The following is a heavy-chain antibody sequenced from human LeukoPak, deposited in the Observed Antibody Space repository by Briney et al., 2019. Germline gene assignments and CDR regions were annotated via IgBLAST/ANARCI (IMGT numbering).Heavy chain of an antibody. Sequence: PSETLSLTCAVYGRSFSAYYWSWIRQPPGKGLEWIGEIDHSGSTNYNPSLKSRVAISVDTSRNQFSLRLSSVTAADTAVYYCARGQRITMTDWGQGTLVTVSS. J-gene: IGHJ4*02. CDR2: IDHSGST. CDR3: ARGQRITMTD. V-gene: IGHV4-34*01. CDR1: GRSFSAYY. D-gene: IGHD3-22*01.